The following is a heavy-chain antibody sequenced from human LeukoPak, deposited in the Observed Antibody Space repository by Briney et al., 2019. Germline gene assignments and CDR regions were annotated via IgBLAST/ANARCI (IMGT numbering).Heavy chain of an antibody. Sequence: SETLSLTCTVSGGSISSYYWSWIRQPPGKGLEWIGYIYYSGNTKHNPSLESRVTISLDTPKNQFSLKLSSVTAADTAMYYCARQRGGSYYGDTYYFDYWGQGTLVTVSS. CDR2: IYYSGNT. CDR1: GGSISSYY. D-gene: IGHD1-26*01. CDR3: ARQRGGSYYGDTYYFDY. V-gene: IGHV4-59*08. J-gene: IGHJ4*02.